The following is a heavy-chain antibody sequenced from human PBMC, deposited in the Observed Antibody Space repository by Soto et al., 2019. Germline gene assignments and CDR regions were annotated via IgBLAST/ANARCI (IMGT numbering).Heavy chain of an antibody. CDR1: GYSFSTYA. D-gene: IGHD2-2*01. CDR2: ISGSGDTT. V-gene: IGHV3-23*01. Sequence: EVQLLDSGGGLVQPGGSLRLSCAASGYSFSTYAMSWVRQAPGKGLEWVSAISGSGDTTYYADSVKGRFTISRDNSKNTVDLQMNSLRSEDTAVDYCAKETLASPYAYCCGQGSLVTVSS. J-gene: IGHJ1*01. CDR3: AKETLASPYAYC.